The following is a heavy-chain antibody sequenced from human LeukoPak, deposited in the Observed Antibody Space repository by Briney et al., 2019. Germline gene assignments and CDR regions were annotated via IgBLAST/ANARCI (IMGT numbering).Heavy chain of an antibody. CDR1: GGSFSGYY. CDR2: INHSGST. CDR3: ARIVVVPAAMPVLYYYYYYMDV. D-gene: IGHD2-2*01. Sequence: SETLSLTCAVYGGSFSGYYWCWIRQPPGKGLEWIGEINHSGSTNYHPTLQRRVTISVDTSKNQFSLKLSSVTAADTAVYYCARIVVVPAAMPVLYYYYYYMDVWGKGTTVTVSS. J-gene: IGHJ6*03. V-gene: IGHV4-34*01.